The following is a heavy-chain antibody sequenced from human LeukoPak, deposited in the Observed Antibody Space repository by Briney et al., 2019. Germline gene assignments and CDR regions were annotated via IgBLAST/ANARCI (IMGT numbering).Heavy chain of an antibody. CDR1: GFTFSNYW. Sequence: GGSLRLSCAASGFTFSNYWMNWVRQAPGKGLEWVANIKQDGSENYYVDSVKGRFTISRDNSKNTLYLQMNSLRAEDTAVYYCAKARNYDSSGCFDYWGQGTLVTVSS. CDR2: IKQDGSEN. V-gene: IGHV3-7*03. J-gene: IGHJ4*02. D-gene: IGHD3-22*01. CDR3: AKARNYDSSGCFDY.